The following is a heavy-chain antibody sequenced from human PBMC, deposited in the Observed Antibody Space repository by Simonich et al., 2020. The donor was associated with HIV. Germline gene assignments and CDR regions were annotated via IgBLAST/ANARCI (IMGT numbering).Heavy chain of an antibody. V-gene: IGHV1-24*01. CDR1: GYTLTELS. D-gene: IGHD3-10*01. CDR2: CDPEDGET. J-gene: IGHJ4*02. CDR3: ATDLTSRDYYGSGSYLDY. Sequence: QVQLVQSGAEVKKPGASVKVSCKVSGYTLTELSMHWVRQAPGKGLEWMGGCDPEDGETSYEQKFQGRVTMTEDTSTDTAYMELSSLRSEDTAVYYCATDLTSRDYYGSGSYLDYWGQGTLVTVSS.